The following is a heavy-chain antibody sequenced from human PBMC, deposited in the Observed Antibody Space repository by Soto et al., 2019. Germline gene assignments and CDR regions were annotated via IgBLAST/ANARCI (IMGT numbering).Heavy chain of an antibody. CDR2: ISASGTQT. CDR3: AKGGGSGYFAYHYIDV. D-gene: IGHD3-3*01. V-gene: IGHV3-23*01. CDR1: GFTFSSYA. Sequence: PVGSLRLSCAASGFTFSSYAMSWVRQAPGKGLEWVSAISASGTQTYYADSVKGRFTISRDNSKNTLYLQMNSLRVEDTAEYYCAKGGGSGYFAYHYIDVWGKGTTVTVS. J-gene: IGHJ6*03.